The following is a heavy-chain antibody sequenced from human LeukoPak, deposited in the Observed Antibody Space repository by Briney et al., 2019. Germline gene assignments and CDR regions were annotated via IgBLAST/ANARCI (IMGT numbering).Heavy chain of an antibody. V-gene: IGHV4-34*01. J-gene: IGHJ4*02. CDR2: INHSGST. CDR1: GGSFSDYS. Sequence: SSETLSLTCAVYGGSFSDYSWNWIRQPPGKGLEWIGEINHSGSTNYNPSLKSRLTISVDTSKNQFSLKLNSVTAADTAVYYCARGSYGGYPYWGQGTLVTVSS. D-gene: IGHD4-23*01. CDR3: ARGSYGGYPY.